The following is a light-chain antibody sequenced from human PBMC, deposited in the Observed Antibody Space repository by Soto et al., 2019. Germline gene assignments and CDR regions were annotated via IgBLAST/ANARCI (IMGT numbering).Light chain of an antibody. J-gene: IGLJ3*02. CDR3: ETWDSNTHV. CDR1: SGHSSYI. V-gene: IGLV4-60*02. Sequence: QLVLTQSSSASASLGSSVKLTCTLSSGHSSYIIAWHQQQPGKAPRYLMKLEGSGSYNKGSGVPDRFSGSSSGADRYLTISTLQFEDEADYYRETWDSNTHVFGGGTTLTVL. CDR2: LEGSGSY.